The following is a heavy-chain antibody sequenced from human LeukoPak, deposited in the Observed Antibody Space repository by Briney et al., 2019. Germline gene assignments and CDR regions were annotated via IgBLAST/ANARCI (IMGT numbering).Heavy chain of an antibody. Sequence: GGSLRLSCAASGFTFSSYAMSWVRQAPGKGLEWVSGISGSGGSTYYADSVKGRFTISRDNSKNTLYLQMNSLTDEDTAVYYCAKKWGVGTTTLDYFDYWGQGTLATVSS. J-gene: IGHJ4*02. D-gene: IGHD1-26*01. CDR3: AKKWGVGTTTLDYFDY. CDR1: GFTFSSYA. V-gene: IGHV3-23*01. CDR2: ISGSGGST.